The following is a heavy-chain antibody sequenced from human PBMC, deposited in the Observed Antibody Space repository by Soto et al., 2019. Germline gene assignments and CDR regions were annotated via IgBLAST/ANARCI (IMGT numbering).Heavy chain of an antibody. CDR1: GFTFTNYW. J-gene: IGHJ6*02. D-gene: IGHD4-4*01. Sequence: EVQLVESGGTLVQPGGSLRLSCAAAGFTFTNYWMHWVRQAPGKGLVWVSRINGDASNAFYADSVKGRFTISRDNAKNTVYLQLNGLGAEDTAVYYCARGIQYRYGMDVWGLGTTVTVSS. V-gene: IGHV3-74*01. CDR3: ARGIQYRYGMDV. CDR2: INGDASNA.